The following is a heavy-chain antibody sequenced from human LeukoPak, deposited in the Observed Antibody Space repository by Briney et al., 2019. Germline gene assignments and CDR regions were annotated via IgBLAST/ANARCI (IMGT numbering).Heavy chain of an antibody. CDR2: IYYSGST. D-gene: IGHD4-23*01. CDR3: ARHNSSPTSADY. J-gene: IGHJ4*02. V-gene: IGHV4-39*01. CDR1: GGSISSSSYY. Sequence: SETLSLTCTVSGGSISSSSYYWGWIRRPPGKGLEWIGSIYYSGSTYYNPSLKSRVTISVDTSKNQFSLKLSSVTAADTAVYYCARHNSSPTSADYWGQGTLVTVSS.